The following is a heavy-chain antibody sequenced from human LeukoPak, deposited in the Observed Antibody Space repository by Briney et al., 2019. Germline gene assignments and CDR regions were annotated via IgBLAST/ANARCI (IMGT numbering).Heavy chain of an antibody. J-gene: IGHJ4*02. D-gene: IGHD3-10*01. CDR3: ASVRRSGSYHFDY. CDR1: GGTFSSYA. CDR2: IIPIFGTA. V-gene: IGHV1-69*13. Sequence: GASVKVSCKASGGTFSSYAISWVRQAPGQGLEWMGGIIPIFGTANYAQKFQGRVTITADESTSTAYMELSSLRSEDTAVYYCASVRRSGSYHFDYWGQGTLVTVSS.